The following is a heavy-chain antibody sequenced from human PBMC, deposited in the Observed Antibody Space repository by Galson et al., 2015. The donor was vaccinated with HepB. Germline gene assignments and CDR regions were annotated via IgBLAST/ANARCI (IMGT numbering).Heavy chain of an antibody. CDR2: ISAYNGNT. D-gene: IGHD3-10*01. J-gene: IGHJ5*02. CDR1: GYTFTSYG. CDR3: ARDALRITMVRGESPNWFDP. V-gene: IGHV1-18*04. Sequence: SVKVSCKASGYTFTSYGISWVRQAPGQGLEWMGWISAYNGNTNYAQKLQGRVTMTTDTSTSTAYMELSSLRSEDTAVYYCARDALRITMVRGESPNWFDPWGQGTLVTVSS.